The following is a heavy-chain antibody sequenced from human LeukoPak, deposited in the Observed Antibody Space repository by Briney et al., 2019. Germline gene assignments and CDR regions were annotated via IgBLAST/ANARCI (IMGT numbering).Heavy chain of an antibody. CDR2: ISGSGGST. CDR3: AKDHTAIVVVPAADNWFDP. D-gene: IGHD2-2*01. V-gene: IGHV3-23*01. CDR1: GFTFSSYA. J-gene: IGHJ5*02. Sequence: GRSLRLSCAASGFTFSSYAMSWVRQAPGKGLEWVSAISGSGGSTYYADSVKGRFTISRDNSKNTLYLQMNSLRAEDTAVYYCAKDHTAIVVVPAADNWFDPWGQGTLVTVSS.